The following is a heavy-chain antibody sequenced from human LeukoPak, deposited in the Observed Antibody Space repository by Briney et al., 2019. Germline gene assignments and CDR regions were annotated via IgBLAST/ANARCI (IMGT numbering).Heavy chain of an antibody. Sequence: GRSLRLSCAATGFTFSSFGMHWARQAPGKGLEWVAAIWYDGSNKYYADSVKGRFTISRDNSKNTLYLQMNSLRAVDTAVYYCARDPRLVTVTRTGDYWGQGTLVTVSS. J-gene: IGHJ4*02. V-gene: IGHV3-33*01. CDR2: IWYDGSNK. D-gene: IGHD6-19*01. CDR3: ARDPRLVTVTRTGDY. CDR1: GFTFSSFG.